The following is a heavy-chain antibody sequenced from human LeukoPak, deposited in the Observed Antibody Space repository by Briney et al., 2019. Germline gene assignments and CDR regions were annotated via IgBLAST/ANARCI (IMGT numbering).Heavy chain of an antibody. CDR1: GDSVSTNSAA. J-gene: IGHJ5*02. V-gene: IGHV6-1*01. D-gene: IGHD2-2*01. Sequence: SQTLSLTCALSGDSVSTNSAAWNWIRQSPSGGLEWLGRIYYRSKWYNDYAVSVRGRITVNPDTSKNQFSLHLNSVTPEDTAVYYCARRLTQYDCFDPWGQGILVTVSS. CDR2: IYYRSKWYN. CDR3: ARRLTQYDCFDP.